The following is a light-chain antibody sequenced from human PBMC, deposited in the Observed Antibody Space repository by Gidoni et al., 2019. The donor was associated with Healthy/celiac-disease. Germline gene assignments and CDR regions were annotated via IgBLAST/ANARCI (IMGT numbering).Light chain of an antibody. V-gene: IGKV4-1*01. J-gene: IGKJ2*01. Sequence: DIVMTQSPDSLAVSMGERATINCTSSKSVLYSSNNKNYLAWYQHKPGQPPKLLLYWASTRESGVPDRFSGSGSGTDFTLTISSLQAEDVAVYYCQQYYSTPPYTFGQGTKLEIK. CDR2: WAS. CDR3: QQYYSTPPYT. CDR1: KSVLYSSNNKNY.